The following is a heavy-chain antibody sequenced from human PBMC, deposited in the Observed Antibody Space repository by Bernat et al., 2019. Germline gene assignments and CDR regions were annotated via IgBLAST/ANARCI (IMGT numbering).Heavy chain of an antibody. CDR2: IWYDGSNK. D-gene: IGHD6-6*01. V-gene: IGHV3-33*01. CDR3: ARAYSSSSLRWWTLDY. CDR1: GFTFSSYG. Sequence: VQLVESGGGLVQPGRSLRLSCAASGFTFSSYGMHWVRQAPGKGLEWVAVIWYDGSNKYYADSVKGRFTISRDNSKNTLYLQMNSLRAEDTAVYYCARAYSSSSLRWWTLDYWGQGTLVTVSS. J-gene: IGHJ4*02.